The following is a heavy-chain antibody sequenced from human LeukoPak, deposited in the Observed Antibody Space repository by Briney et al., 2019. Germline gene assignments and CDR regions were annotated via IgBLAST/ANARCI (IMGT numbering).Heavy chain of an antibody. Sequence: PSETLSLTCTVSGGSISSDDYYWSWIRQHPGTGLEWIGHIYYSGTTYYNPSLKSRLTISLDTSKNQFSLKLSSVTAADTAVYYCASLYYYDSGGYLKNWFDPWGQGTLVTVSP. D-gene: IGHD3-22*01. V-gene: IGHV4-31*03. CDR2: IYYSGTT. J-gene: IGHJ5*02. CDR3: ASLYYYDSGGYLKNWFDP. CDR1: GGSISSDDYY.